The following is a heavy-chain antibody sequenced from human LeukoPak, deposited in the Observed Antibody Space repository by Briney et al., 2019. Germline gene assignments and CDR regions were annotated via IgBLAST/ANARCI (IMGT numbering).Heavy chain of an antibody. Sequence: GGSLRLSCAASGIAFDDYGMSWVRQVPGKGLEWVSAINWNGGSIGYADSVKGRFTISRDNGKNSLYLQMDSLRAEDTAVYFXXXXKLVGPTLFDYWGQGTLVTVSS. CDR1: GIAFDDYG. D-gene: IGHD1-26*01. J-gene: IGHJ4*02. CDR2: INWNGGSI. CDR3: XXXKLVGPTLFDY. V-gene: IGHV3-20*04.